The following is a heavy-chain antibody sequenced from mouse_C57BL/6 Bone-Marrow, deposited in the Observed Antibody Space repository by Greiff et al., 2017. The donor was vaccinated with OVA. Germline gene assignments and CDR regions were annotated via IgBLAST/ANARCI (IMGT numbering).Heavy chain of an antibody. Sequence: VQLQQPGTELVKPGASVKLSCKASGYTFTSYWMHWVKQRPGQGLEWIGNINPSNGGTNYNEKFKSKATLTVDKSSSTAYMQLSSLTSEESAVYYCARKGSNYPWYFDVWGTGTTVTVSS. CDR2: INPSNGGT. CDR3: ARKGSNYPWYFDV. J-gene: IGHJ1*03. CDR1: GYTFTSYW. D-gene: IGHD2-5*01. V-gene: IGHV1-53*01.